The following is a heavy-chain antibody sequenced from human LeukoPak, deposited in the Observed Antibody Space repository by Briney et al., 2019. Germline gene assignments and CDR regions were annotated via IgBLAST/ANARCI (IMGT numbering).Heavy chain of an antibody. CDR1: GGSIGSYY. Sequence: FETLSLTCTVSGGSIGSYYWSWMRQFAGNGLEWIGRIYNSGTTHYNPSLKSRVTISVDTSKNQISLKLTSVTAADTAVYYCASDGGRSNLAVLWGQGTLVTVSS. CDR2: IYNSGTT. J-gene: IGHJ4*02. D-gene: IGHD6-19*01. CDR3: ASDGGRSNLAVL. V-gene: IGHV4-4*07.